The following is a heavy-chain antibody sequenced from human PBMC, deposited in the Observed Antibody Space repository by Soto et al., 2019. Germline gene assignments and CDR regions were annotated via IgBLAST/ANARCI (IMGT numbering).Heavy chain of an antibody. Sequence: GGSLRLSCAASGFTFSNSWMNWVRQAPGKGLEWVGRIKSKTDGGTTDYAAPVKGRFTISRDDSKNTLYLQMNSLKTEDTAVYYCTTGLPYYDFWSGYFGPRERFYYWGQGTLVTVSS. J-gene: IGHJ4*02. CDR1: GFTFSNSW. CDR2: IKSKTDGGTT. D-gene: IGHD3-3*01. V-gene: IGHV3-15*07. CDR3: TTGLPYYDFWSGYFGPRERFYY.